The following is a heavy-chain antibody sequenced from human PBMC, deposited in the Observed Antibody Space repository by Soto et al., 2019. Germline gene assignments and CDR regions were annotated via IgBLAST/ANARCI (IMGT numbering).Heavy chain of an antibody. D-gene: IGHD1-26*01. CDR3: ARGRIVGATSGSSDY. CDR2: IYYSGST. J-gene: IGHJ4*02. CDR1: GGSISSGDYY. Sequence: QVQLQESGPGLVKPSQTLSLTCTVSGGSISSGDYYWSWIRQPPGKGLEWIGYIYYSGSTYYNPTLKSGVTISVDTSKNQVSLKLSSVTAADTAVYYCARGRIVGATSGSSDYWGQGTLVTVSS. V-gene: IGHV4-30-4*01.